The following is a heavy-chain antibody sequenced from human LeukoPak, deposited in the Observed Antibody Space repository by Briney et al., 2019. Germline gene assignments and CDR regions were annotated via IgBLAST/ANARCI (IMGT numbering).Heavy chain of an antibody. CDR2: INHSGSI. CDR3: ARKAYYYDSRAFNYFDY. CDR1: GGSFSGYY. D-gene: IGHD3-22*01. J-gene: IGHJ4*02. V-gene: IGHV4-34*01. Sequence: PSETLSLTCAVYGGSFSGYYWSWIRQPPGKGLEWIGEINHSGSINYNPSLKSRVTISVDTSKNQFSLKLSSVTAADTAVYYCARKAYYYDSRAFNYFDYWGQGTLVTVSS.